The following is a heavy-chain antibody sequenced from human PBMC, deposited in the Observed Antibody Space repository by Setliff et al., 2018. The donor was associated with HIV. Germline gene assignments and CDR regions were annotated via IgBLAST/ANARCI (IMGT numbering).Heavy chain of an antibody. CDR2: IHYSGAT. CDR1: GGSISSHY. D-gene: IGHD2-8*01. CDR3: ARHSPNVGVRGDAFDI. V-gene: IGHV4-59*08. J-gene: IGHJ3*02. Sequence: LSLTCTVSGGSISSHYWIWIRQPPGKGLEWIGNIHYSGATNYNPSLKSRVTISLDTSRTQFSLRLSSVTAADTAVYYCARHSPNVGVRGDAFDIWGQGTAVTVSS.